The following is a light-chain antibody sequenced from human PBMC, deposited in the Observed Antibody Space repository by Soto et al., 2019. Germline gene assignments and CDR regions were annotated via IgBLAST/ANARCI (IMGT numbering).Light chain of an antibody. J-gene: IGKJ4*01. CDR3: QQLNTYPVT. CDR2: AAS. V-gene: IGKV1-9*01. CDR1: LGISSY. Sequence: IQLTQSPSSLSASVGDRVTITCRASLGISSYLAWYQQKPGKAPKLLIYAASTLQSGVPSRFSGSGSGTDFTLTIRSLQPEDFATYSCQQLNTYPVTFGGGTKVDIK.